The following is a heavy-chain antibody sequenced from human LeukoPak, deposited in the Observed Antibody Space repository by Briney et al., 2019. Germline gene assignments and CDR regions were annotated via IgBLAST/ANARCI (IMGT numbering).Heavy chain of an antibody. CDR3: ARLAGPRPGTYYFDF. CDR2: ITPATDNI. D-gene: IGHD6-19*01. CDR1: GFTYSDHA. V-gene: IGHV3-21*01. J-gene: IGHJ4*02. Sequence: GRSLRLSCAASGFTYSDHAMEWVRQTPGKGLEWVSPITPATDNIYYTPSVEGRFTISRDNAKHSLYLQMNNLRADDTAVYYCARLAGPRPGTYYFDFWGQGVQVTVSS.